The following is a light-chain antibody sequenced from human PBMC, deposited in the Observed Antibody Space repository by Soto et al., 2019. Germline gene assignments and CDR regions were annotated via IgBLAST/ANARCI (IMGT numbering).Light chain of an antibody. V-gene: IGLV1-40*01. CDR1: SSDLGAGFD. J-gene: IGLJ2*01. Sequence: QSVLTQPPSVSGAPGQRVTISCTGASSDLGAGFDVHWYQQLPGTAPKLLIYGSRNRPSGVPDRFSGSKSRTSASLAITGLQAEDEGDYYCQAYDSSLSGGVVFGAGTKVTVL. CDR2: GSR. CDR3: QAYDSSLSGGVV.